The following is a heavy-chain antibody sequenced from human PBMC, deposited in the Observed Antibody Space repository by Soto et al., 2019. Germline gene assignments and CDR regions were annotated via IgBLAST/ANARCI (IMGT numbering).Heavy chain of an antibody. Sequence: QVQLVQSGAAVKKPGSSVKVSCKASGGTFSSYAISWVRQAPGQGLEWMGGIIPIFGTANYAQKFQGRVTITADESTSTAYMELGSLRSEYTAVYYGVRGLYSGSYFPFAYWGEGTLVTVSS. D-gene: IGHD1-26*01. CDR1: GGTFSSYA. CDR2: IIPIFGTA. J-gene: IGHJ4*02. V-gene: IGHV1-69*12. CDR3: VRGLYSGSYFPFAY.